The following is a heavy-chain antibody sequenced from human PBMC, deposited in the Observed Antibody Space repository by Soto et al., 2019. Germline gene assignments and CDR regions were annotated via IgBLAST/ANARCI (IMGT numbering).Heavy chain of an antibody. CDR3: ASHSYYYDSSGYYWQ. Sequence: QLQLQESGPGLMKPSETLSLICTVSGGSISSSSHYWGWIRQPPGKGLEWIGSIYYSGSTYYNPSLKSRVTISVDTSKNQFSLKLSSVTAADTAVFYCASHSYYYDSSGYYWQWGQGTMVTVS. V-gene: IGHV4-39*01. CDR2: IYYSGST. J-gene: IGHJ3*01. D-gene: IGHD3-22*01. CDR1: GGSISSSSHY.